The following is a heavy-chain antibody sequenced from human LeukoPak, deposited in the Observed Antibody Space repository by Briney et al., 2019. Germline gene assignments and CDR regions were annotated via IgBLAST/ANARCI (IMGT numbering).Heavy chain of an antibody. CDR2: INTNTGNP. Sequence: ASVKVSCKASGYTFTSYAMNWVRQAPGQGLEWMGWINTNTGNPTYAQGFTGRFVFSLDTSVSTAYLQISSLKAEDTAVYYCARDPSQAMESIYFQHWGQGTLVTVSS. D-gene: IGHD5-18*01. V-gene: IGHV7-4-1*02. CDR3: ARDPSQAMESIYFQH. CDR1: GYTFTSYA. J-gene: IGHJ1*01.